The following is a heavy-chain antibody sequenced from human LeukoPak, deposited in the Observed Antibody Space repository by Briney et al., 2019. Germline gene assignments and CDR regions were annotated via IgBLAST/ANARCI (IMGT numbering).Heavy chain of an antibody. CDR2: ISGHNGDV. Sequence: GAPVKVSCKASGYTFSNYGITWVRQAPGQGLEWMGTISGHNGDVNYAPKFQGRVTMTTDTSTTTAYMELRSLRFDDTAVYYCARYNSLLRGVTTSDYWGQGTLVTVSS. CDR1: GYTFSNYG. J-gene: IGHJ4*02. V-gene: IGHV1-18*01. CDR3: ARYNSLLRGVTTSDY. D-gene: IGHD3-10*01.